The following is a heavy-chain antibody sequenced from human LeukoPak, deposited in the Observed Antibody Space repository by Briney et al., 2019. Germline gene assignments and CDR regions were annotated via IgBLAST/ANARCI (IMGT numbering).Heavy chain of an antibody. J-gene: IGHJ4*02. D-gene: IGHD3-16*02. CDR3: TTSYYDYVWGSYRYQKYYFDY. CDR2: IKSKTDGGTT. V-gene: IGHV3-15*01. Sequence: GGSLRLSCAASGFTFSNAWMSWVRQAPGKGLEWVGRIKSKTDGGTTDYAAPVKGRFTISRDDSKNTLYLQMNSLKTEDTAVYYCTTSYYDYVWGSYRYQKYYFDYWGQGTLVTVSS. CDR1: GFTFSNAW.